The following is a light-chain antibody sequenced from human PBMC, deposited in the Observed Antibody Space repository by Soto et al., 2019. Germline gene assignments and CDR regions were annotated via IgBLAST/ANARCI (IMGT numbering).Light chain of an antibody. CDR1: NIRSKS. J-gene: IGLJ1*01. CDR3: QVWDRNSDHYV. Sequence: SSELTQPPSVSVAPGQTAKITCGGNNIRSKSVHWYQQKPGQAPVLVVHDDSDRPSEIPERFSGSNSGNTATLTISRVEAEDEADYFCQVWDRNSDHYVFGTATKLTVL. CDR2: DDS. V-gene: IGLV3-21*02.